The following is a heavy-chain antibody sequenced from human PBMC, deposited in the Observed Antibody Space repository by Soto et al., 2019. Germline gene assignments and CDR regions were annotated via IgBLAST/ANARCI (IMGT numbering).Heavy chain of an antibody. D-gene: IGHD3-10*01. CDR3: SRQGFGELHGLVDV. Sequence: QVQLQESGPGLVKPSETLSLTCTISGVPMNNYYCSWFRQPRGQGLEWIGYMGYNGFTRYNPSLRSRVSISLGTDKNHFPLNLSSVTAADTTLYYWSRQGFGELHGLVDVWGQGITVTVSS. CDR2: MGYNGFT. J-gene: IGHJ6*02. CDR1: GVPMNNYY. V-gene: IGHV4-59*08.